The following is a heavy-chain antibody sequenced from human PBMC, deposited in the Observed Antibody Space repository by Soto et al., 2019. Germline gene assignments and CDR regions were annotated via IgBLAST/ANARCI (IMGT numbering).Heavy chain of an antibody. CDR2: IYYSGST. CDR3: ARGTAVAGTDYFDY. D-gene: IGHD6-19*01. J-gene: IGHJ4*02. V-gene: IGHV4-59*01. CDR1: GGSISSYY. Sequence: SETLSLTCTVSGGSISSYYWSWIRQPPGKGLEWIGYIYYSGSTNYNPSLKSRVTISVDTSKNQFSLKLSSVTAADTAVYYCARGTAVAGTDYFDYWGQGTLVTVSS.